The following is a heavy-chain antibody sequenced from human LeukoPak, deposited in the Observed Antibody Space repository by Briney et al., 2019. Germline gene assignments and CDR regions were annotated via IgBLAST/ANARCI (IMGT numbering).Heavy chain of an antibody. V-gene: IGHV3-30*18. CDR3: AKDLMIRGVIITGFDY. CDR1: GFTFSSYG. Sequence: GGSLRLSCAASGFTFSSYGMHWVRQAPGKGLEWVAVISYDGSNKYYADSVKGRFTISRDNSKNTLYLQMNSLRAEDTAVYYCAKDLMIRGVIITGFDYWGQGTLVTVSS. CDR2: ISYDGSNK. J-gene: IGHJ4*02. D-gene: IGHD3-10*01.